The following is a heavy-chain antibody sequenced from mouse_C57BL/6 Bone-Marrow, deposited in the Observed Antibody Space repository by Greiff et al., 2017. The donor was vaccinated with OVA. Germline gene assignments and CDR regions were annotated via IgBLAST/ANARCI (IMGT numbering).Heavy chain of an antibody. D-gene: IGHD1-1*01. CDR3: ARPYYGSSFAY. J-gene: IGHJ3*01. CDR1: GYTFTSYW. CDR2: IDPNSGGT. Sequence: QVQLQQPGAELVKPGASVKLSCKASGYTFTSYWMHWVKQRPGRGLEWIGRIDPNSGGTKYNEKFKSKATLTVDIPSSTAYMQLSSLTSEDSAVYYCARPYYGSSFAYWGQGTLVTVSA. V-gene: IGHV1-72*01.